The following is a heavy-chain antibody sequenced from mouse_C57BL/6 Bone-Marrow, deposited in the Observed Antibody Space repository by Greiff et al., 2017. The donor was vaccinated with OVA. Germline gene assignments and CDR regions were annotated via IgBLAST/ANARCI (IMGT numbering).Heavy chain of an antibody. J-gene: IGHJ4*01. CDR1: GFTFTDYY. Sequence: EVQGVESGGGLVQPGGSLSLSCAASGFTFTDYYMSWVRQTPGKALEWLGFLRNKANGYTTAYSASVKGRLTISRDNYQSTPYLQMNALRAEDSATYSCARYSYSNAMDYWGQGTSVTVSS. CDR2: LRNKANGYTT. D-gene: IGHD2-5*01. CDR3: ARYSYSNAMDY. V-gene: IGHV7-3*01.